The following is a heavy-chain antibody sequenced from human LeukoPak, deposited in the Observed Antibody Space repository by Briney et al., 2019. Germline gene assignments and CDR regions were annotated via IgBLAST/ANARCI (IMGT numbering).Heavy chain of an antibody. D-gene: IGHD6-13*01. CDR2: INHSGST. CDR3: ARYGYSSSWYISYWFDP. J-gene: IGHJ5*02. CDR1: GGSFSSYY. Sequence: SETLSLTCAVYGGSFSSYYWSWIRQPPGKGLEWIGEINHSGSTNYNPSLRSRVTISVDTSKNQFSLKLSSVTAADTAVYYCARYGYSSSWYISYWFDPWGQGTLVTVSS. V-gene: IGHV4-34*01.